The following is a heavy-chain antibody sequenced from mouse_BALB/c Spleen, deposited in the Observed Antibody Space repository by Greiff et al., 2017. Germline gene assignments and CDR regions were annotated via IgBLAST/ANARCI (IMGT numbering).Heavy chain of an antibody. V-gene: IGHV5-4*02. Sequence: EVQRVESGGGLVKPGGSLKLSCAASGFTFSDYYMYWVRQTPEKRLEWVATISDGGSYTYYPDSVKGRFTISRDNAKNNLYLQMSSLKSEDTAMYYCARGGGKGYFDYWGQGTTLTVSS. CDR1: GFTFSDYY. D-gene: IGHD1-1*02. CDR2: ISDGGSYT. J-gene: IGHJ2*01. CDR3: ARGGGKGYFDY.